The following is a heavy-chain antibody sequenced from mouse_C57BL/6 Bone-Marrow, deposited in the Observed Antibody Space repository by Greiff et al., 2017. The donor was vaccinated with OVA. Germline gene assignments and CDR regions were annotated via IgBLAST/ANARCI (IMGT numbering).Heavy chain of an antibody. J-gene: IGHJ2*01. V-gene: IGHV1-26*01. CDR1: GYTFTDYY. CDR3: ARKESDWYFDV. CDR2: INPNNGGT. D-gene: IGHD1-1*02. Sequence: EVQLQQSGPELVKPGASVKISCKASGYTFTDYYMNWVKQSHGKSLEWIGDINPNNGGTSYNQKFKGKATLTVDKSSSTAYMELRSLTSEDSAVYYGARKESDWYFDVWGQGTTLTVSA.